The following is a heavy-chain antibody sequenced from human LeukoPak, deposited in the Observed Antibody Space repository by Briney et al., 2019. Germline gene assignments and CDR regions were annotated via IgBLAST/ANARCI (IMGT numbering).Heavy chain of an antibody. CDR1: GGSFSGYY. CDR2: MYSGGTT. CDR3: ARHSGHSSTNDAFDI. D-gene: IGHD6-13*01. J-gene: IGHJ3*02. V-gene: IGHV4-59*01. Sequence: PSETLSLTCAVYGGSFSGYYWSWIRQPPGKGLDWIGYMYSGGTTNYSPSLKSRVTISEDMSKNQFSLKLTSVTAVDTAVYYCARHSGHSSTNDAFDIWGQGTMGIVSS.